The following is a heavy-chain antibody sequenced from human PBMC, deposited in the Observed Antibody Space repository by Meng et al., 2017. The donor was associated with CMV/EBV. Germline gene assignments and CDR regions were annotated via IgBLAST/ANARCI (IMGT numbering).Heavy chain of an antibody. Sequence: GSLRLSCTVSGGSISSYYWSWIRQPPGKGLEWIGYIYYSGSTNYNPSLKSRVTISVDTSKNQFSLKLSPVTAADTAVYYCATPTNYYYYGMDVWGQGTTVTVSS. CDR3: ATPTNYYYYGMDV. CDR1: GGSISSYY. CDR2: IYYSGST. J-gene: IGHJ6*02. D-gene: IGHD2-8*01. V-gene: IGHV4-59*01.